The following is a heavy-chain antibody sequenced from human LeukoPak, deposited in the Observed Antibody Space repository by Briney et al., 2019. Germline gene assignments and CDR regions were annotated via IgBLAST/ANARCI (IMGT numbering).Heavy chain of an antibody. CDR2: ISYDGSNK. D-gene: IGHD4-23*01. CDR3: AKTEGRGTTVAQRPNDY. CDR1: GFTFSSYG. J-gene: IGHJ4*02. Sequence: GRSLRLSCAASGFTFSSYGMHWVRQAPGMGLEWVAVISYDGSNKYYADSVKGRFTISRDNSKNTLYLQMNSLRAEDTAVYYCAKTEGRGTTVAQRPNDYWGQGTLVTVSS. V-gene: IGHV3-30*18.